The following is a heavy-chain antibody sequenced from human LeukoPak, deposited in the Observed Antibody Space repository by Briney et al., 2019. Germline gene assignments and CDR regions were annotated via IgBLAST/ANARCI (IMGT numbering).Heavy chain of an antibody. Sequence: PSETLSPTCAVYGGSFSGYYWSWIRQPPGKGLEWIGEINHSGSTNYNPSLKSRVTISVDTSKNQFSLKLSSVTAADTAVYYCARGWGVVVPAASMDVWGKGTTVTVSS. CDR3: ARGWGVVVPAASMDV. D-gene: IGHD2-2*01. V-gene: IGHV4-34*01. J-gene: IGHJ6*03. CDR2: INHSGST. CDR1: GGSFSGYY.